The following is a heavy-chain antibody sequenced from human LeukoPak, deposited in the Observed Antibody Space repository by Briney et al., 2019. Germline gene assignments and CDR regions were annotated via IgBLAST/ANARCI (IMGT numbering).Heavy chain of an antibody. D-gene: IGHD3-10*01. CDR2: IYYSGST. CDR1: GGSISSSSYY. Sequence: SETLSLTCTVSGGSISSSSYYWGWIRQPPGKGLEWIGSIYYSGSTYYNPSLKSRVTISVDTSKNQFSLKLSSVTAADTAVYYCAREGATTITMVRGVENAFDIWGQGTMVTVSS. J-gene: IGHJ3*02. CDR3: AREGATTITMVRGVENAFDI. V-gene: IGHV4-39*07.